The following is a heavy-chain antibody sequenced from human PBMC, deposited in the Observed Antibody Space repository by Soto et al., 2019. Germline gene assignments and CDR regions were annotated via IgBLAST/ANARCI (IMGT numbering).Heavy chain of an antibody. D-gene: IGHD6-13*01. CDR1: GFTFSEYA. CDR2: IKSKTDGGTT. J-gene: IGHJ6*02. CDR3: TSWVAAAGTSYYYYGMDV. Sequence: GGSLRLSCAASGFTFSEYAMNWVRQAPGKGLEWVGRIKSKTDGGTTDYAAPVKGRFTISRDDSKNTLYLQMNSLKTEDTAVYYCTSWVAAAGTSYYYYGMDVWGQGTTVTVSS. V-gene: IGHV3-15*07.